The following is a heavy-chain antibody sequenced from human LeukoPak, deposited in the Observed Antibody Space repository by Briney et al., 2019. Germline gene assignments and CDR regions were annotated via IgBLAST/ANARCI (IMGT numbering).Heavy chain of an antibody. V-gene: IGHV3-21*01. CDR3: ARGLPLRYFDWLNYFDY. CDR1: GFTFSSYS. CDR2: ISSSSSYI. Sequence: PGGSLRLSCAASGFTFSSYSMTWVRQAPGKGLVWVSSISSSSSYIYYADSVKGRFTISRDNAKNSLYLQMNSLRAEDTAVYYCARGLPLRYFDWLNYFDYWGQGTLVTVSS. D-gene: IGHD3-9*01. J-gene: IGHJ4*02.